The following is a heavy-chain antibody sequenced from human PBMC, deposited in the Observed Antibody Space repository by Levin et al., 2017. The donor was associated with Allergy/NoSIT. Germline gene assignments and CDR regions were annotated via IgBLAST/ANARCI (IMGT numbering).Heavy chain of an antibody. V-gene: IGHV3-7*01. CDR1: GFTFSRNW. Sequence: GGSLRLSCAASGFTFSRNWMTWVRQAPGKGLEWVANINQDGGEKYYADSMKGRFTVSRDNAKNSLYLEMNSLRAEDTAVYYCANYNWNNGREFDYWGQGTLVTVSS. J-gene: IGHJ4*02. CDR2: INQDGGEK. CDR3: ANYNWNNGREFDY. D-gene: IGHD1/OR15-1a*01.